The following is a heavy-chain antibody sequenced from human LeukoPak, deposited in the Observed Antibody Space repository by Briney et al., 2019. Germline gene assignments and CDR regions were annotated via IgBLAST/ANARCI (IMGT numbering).Heavy chain of an antibody. D-gene: IGHD3-3*01. J-gene: IGHJ6*03. CDR2: ISAYNGNT. CDR3: ARVRFLEWSMDV. CDR1: GYTFTSYG. V-gene: IGHV1-18*01. Sequence: ASVKVSCKASGYTFTSYGISWVRQAPGQGLEWMGWISAYNGNTNYAQKLQGRVTMTTDTSTSTAYMELRSPRSDDTAVYYCARVRFLEWSMDVWGKGTTVTVSS.